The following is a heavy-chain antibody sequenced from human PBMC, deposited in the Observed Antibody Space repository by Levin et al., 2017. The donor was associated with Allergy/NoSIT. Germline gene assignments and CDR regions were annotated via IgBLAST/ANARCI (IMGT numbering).Heavy chain of an antibody. CDR1: GGSISSSSYY. CDR3: ASILAVAGAFDS. CDR2: IYYSGST. D-gene: IGHD6-19*01. V-gene: IGHV4-39*01. J-gene: IGHJ3*02. Sequence: SQTLSLTCTVSGGSISSSSYYWGWIRQPPGKGLEWIGSIYYSGSTYYNPSLKSRVTISVDTSKNQFSLKLSSVTAADTAVYYCASILAVAGAFDSWGQGTMVTVSS.